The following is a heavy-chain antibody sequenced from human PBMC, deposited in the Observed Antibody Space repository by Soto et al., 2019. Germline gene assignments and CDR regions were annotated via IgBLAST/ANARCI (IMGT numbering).Heavy chain of an antibody. V-gene: IGHV3-23*01. D-gene: IGHD3-9*01. J-gene: IGHJ5*02. Sequence: GRSMRLSCAASGFTFRSYAMSWIRQAQGKGLEWVSAISGSGGSTYYADSVKGRFTISRDNSKNTLYLQMNSLRAEDTAVYYCAKDPWDNILTGPFDPWGQGTLVTVSS. CDR2: ISGSGGST. CDR3: AKDPWDNILTGPFDP. CDR1: GFTFRSYA.